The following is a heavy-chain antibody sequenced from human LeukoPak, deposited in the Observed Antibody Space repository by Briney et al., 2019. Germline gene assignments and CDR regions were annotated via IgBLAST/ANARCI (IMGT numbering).Heavy chain of an antibody. V-gene: IGHV1-2*02. D-gene: IGHD6-6*01. CDR1: AYTFGGNC. Sequence: ASVKVSCKASAYTFGGNCMYWVRQAPGQGLEWMGWINPNSGGTNYAQKFPGRVTMTRDTSISTTYMVMSRLRSDDTAVYYCARDAGISARVFDYWGQGTLVT. CDR2: INPNSGGT. CDR3: ARDAGISARVFDY. J-gene: IGHJ4*02.